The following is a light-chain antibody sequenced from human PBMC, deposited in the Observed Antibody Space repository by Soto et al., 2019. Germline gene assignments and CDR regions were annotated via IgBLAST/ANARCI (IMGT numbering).Light chain of an antibody. CDR3: QQSFSTPYT. V-gene: IGKV1-39*01. CDR1: HRINNY. J-gene: IGKJ2*01. CDR2: GAS. Sequence: DIQMTQSPSSLSASVGDRVTITCRASHRINNYLNWYQQKPGKAPNLLIYGASSLQSGVPSRFNGSGSGTDFTLTIHSLQPGDFATFYCQQSFSTPYTFGQGTNLEI.